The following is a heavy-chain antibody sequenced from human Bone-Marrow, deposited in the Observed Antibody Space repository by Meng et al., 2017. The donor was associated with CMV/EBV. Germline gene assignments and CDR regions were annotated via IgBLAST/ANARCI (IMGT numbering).Heavy chain of an antibody. V-gene: IGHV2-5*01. CDR1: GFSLSTSGVG. Sequence: SGPTLVKPTQTLTLTCTFSGFSLSTSGVGVGWIRQPPGKALEWLALIYWNDDKRYSPSLKSRLTITKDTSKNQVVLTMTNMDPVDTATYYCAHTTRIQLWLSPTVDYWGQGTLVTVTS. D-gene: IGHD5-18*01. CDR2: IYWNDDK. J-gene: IGHJ4*02. CDR3: AHTTRIQLWLSPTVDY.